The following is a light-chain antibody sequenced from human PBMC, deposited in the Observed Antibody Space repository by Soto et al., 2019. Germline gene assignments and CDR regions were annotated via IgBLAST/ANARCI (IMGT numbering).Light chain of an antibody. Sequence: QSVLTQPPSTSGTPGHRVTLSCSGANSNIGRHSVSWYQHLPGTAPKLLIHRNNQRPSGVPDRFSASKSRTSVSLAISGLVSEYEAQYYCAAWDDSLNGPVFGGGTKLTVL. V-gene: IGLV1-47*01. CDR3: AAWDDSLNGPV. CDR2: RNN. J-gene: IGLJ3*02. CDR1: NSNIGRHS.